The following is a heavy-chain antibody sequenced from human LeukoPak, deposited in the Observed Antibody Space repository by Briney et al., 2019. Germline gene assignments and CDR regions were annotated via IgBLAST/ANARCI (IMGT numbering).Heavy chain of an antibody. CDR1: GGSFSGYY. D-gene: IGHD6-13*01. J-gene: IGHJ5*02. V-gene: IGHV4-34*01. CDR2: INHSGST. Sequence: PSETLSLTCAVYGGSFSGYYWSWIRQPPGKGLEWIGKINHSGSTNYNPSLKSRVTISVDTSKNQFSLKLSSVTAADTAVYYCARSYSSSWSWFDPWGQGTLVTVSS. CDR3: ARSYSSSWSWFDP.